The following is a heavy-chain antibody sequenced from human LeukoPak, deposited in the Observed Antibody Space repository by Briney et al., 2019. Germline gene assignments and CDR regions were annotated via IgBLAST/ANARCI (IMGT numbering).Heavy chain of an antibody. Sequence: GGSLRLSRAPSGFTFDDYAMHWVRHAPGKGLEWGSLISWDGGSTYYADSVKGRFTISRDNSKNSLYLQMNSLRAEDTALYYCARGVCSGGSCYSEGYYFDYWGQGTLVTVSS. CDR3: ARGVCSGGSCYSEGYYFDY. CDR1: GFTFDDYA. D-gene: IGHD2-15*01. CDR2: ISWDGGST. J-gene: IGHJ4*02. V-gene: IGHV3-43D*04.